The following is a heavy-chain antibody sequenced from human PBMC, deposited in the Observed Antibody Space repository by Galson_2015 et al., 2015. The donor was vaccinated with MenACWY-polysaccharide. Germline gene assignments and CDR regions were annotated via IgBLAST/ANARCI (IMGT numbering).Heavy chain of an antibody. V-gene: IGHV4-59*08. J-gene: IGHJ5*02. CDR1: GASISTSD. CDR2: IRNSGST. Sequence: SETLSLTCTVSGASISTSDWSWIRQPPGKGLEWVGYIRNSGSTNYNPSLRSRVTILADTSRNHFSLKLRSVTAADTAVYYCARLQGLGKISPWFDPWGQGALVTVSS. D-gene: IGHD3-16*01. CDR3: ARLQGLGKISPWFDP.